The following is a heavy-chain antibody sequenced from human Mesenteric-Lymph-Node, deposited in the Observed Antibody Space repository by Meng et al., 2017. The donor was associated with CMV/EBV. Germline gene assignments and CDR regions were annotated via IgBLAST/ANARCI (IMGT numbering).Heavy chain of an antibody. Sequence: SCAASEVTFSSYGMHWVRQAPGKGLEWVAFTRYDGSNKYYVDSVKGRFTISRDNSKNTLYLQMNSLRAEDTAMYYCAKEYSSSSGFDPWGQGTLVTVSS. CDR2: TRYDGSNK. CDR1: EVTFSSYG. J-gene: IGHJ5*02. V-gene: IGHV3-30*02. D-gene: IGHD6-6*01. CDR3: AKEYSSSSGFDP.